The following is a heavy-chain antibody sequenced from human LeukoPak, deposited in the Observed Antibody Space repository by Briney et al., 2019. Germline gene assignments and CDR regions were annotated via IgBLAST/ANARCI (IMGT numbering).Heavy chain of an antibody. V-gene: IGHV1-2*02. CDR1: GYSFTVYY. CDR3: ARERITMIVVVPEPIDY. CDR2: INPNSGGT. Sequence: ASVKVSCKASGYSFTVYYMHWVRQAPGQGLEWMGWINPNSGGTNYAQKFQGRVTMTRDTSISTAYMELSRLRSDDTAVYYCARERITMIVVVPEPIDYWGQGTLVTVSS. D-gene: IGHD3-22*01. J-gene: IGHJ4*02.